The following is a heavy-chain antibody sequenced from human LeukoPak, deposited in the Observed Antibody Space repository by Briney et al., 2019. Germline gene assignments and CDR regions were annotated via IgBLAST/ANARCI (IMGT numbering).Heavy chain of an antibody. J-gene: IGHJ6*03. D-gene: IGHD3-3*02. CDR1: GFSVSGYW. CDR2: IKQDGSGK. Sequence: GGSLRLSCAASGFSVSGYWMSWVRQARGKGLEWVANIKQDGSGKYYVDSVKCRFTISRDNAKNSLYLQMSSLRAEDTAVYYCARRRTISASGPYYMDVWGKGTTVTVSS. CDR3: ARRRTISASGPYYMDV. V-gene: IGHV3-7*01.